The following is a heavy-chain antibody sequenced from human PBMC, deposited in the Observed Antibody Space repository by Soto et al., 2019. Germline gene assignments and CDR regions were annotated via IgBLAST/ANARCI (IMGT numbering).Heavy chain of an antibody. CDR1: GFTFSMFS. J-gene: IGHJ5*02. CDR2: ISSNGEST. D-gene: IGHD4-17*01. Sequence: PGRSLRLSCSASGFTFSMFSMHWVRQAPGKGLEYVSGISSNGESTYYADSVKGRFTISRDNSKNTLYLQMSSLRAVDTAVYYCVHPRSTVQIPPTWGQGTLVTVSS. CDR3: VHPRSTVQIPPT. V-gene: IGHV3-64D*06.